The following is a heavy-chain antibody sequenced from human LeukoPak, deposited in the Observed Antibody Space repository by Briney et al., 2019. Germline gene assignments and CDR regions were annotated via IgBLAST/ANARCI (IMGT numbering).Heavy chain of an antibody. CDR1: GGSISSYY. V-gene: IGHV4-59*01. Sequence: SETLSLTCTVSGGSISSYYWSWIRQPPGKGLEWIGYIYYSGSTNYNPSLKSRVTISVDTSKNQFSLKLSSVTAADTAVYYCARASYSRSGYYIYFDYWGQGTLVTVSS. CDR2: IYYSGST. J-gene: IGHJ4*02. D-gene: IGHD3-3*01. CDR3: ARASYSRSGYYIYFDY.